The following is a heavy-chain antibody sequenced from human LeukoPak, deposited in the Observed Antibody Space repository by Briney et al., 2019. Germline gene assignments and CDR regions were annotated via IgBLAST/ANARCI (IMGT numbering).Heavy chain of an antibody. D-gene: IGHD3-3*01. J-gene: IGHJ4*02. CDR2: ISWNGGTI. Sequence: GGSLRLSCAASGFTFDDYAMHWVRQAPGKGLEWVSGISWNGGTIGYADSVKGRFTISRDNAKNSLYLQMNSLRAEDTALYYCARGRFLEWLPVPDYWGQGTLVTVSS. CDR3: ARGRFLEWLPVPDY. CDR1: GFTFDDYA. V-gene: IGHV3-9*01.